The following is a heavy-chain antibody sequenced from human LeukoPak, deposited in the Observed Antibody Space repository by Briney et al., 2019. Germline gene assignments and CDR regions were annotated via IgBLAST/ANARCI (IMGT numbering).Heavy chain of an antibody. CDR2: ISYDGSNK. CDR3: ARDQHSGYDYRSGYYYYGMDV. J-gene: IGHJ6*02. CDR1: GFTFSSYA. Sequence: GRSLRLSCAASGFTFSSYAMHWVRQAPGKGLEWVAVISYDGSNKYYADSVKGRFTISRDNSKNTLYLQMNSLRAEDTAVYYRARDQHSGYDYRSGYYYYGMDVWGQGTTVTVSS. V-gene: IGHV3-30-3*01. D-gene: IGHD5-12*01.